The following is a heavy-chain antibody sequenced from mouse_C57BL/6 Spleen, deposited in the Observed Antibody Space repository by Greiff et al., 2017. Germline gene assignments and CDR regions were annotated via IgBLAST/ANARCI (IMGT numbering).Heavy chain of an antibody. V-gene: IGHV14-3*01. D-gene: IGHD1-1*01. CDR1: GFNIKNTY. CDR2: IDPANGNT. J-gene: IGHJ1*03. Sequence: VQLQQSVAELVRPGASVKLSCTASGFNIKNTYMHWVKQRPEQGLEWIGRIDPANGNTKYAQKFQGKATITADTSSNTADLQLSSLTSEDTAIYYCAREIYYGSSHWYFDVWGTGTTVTVSS. CDR3: AREIYYGSSHWYFDV.